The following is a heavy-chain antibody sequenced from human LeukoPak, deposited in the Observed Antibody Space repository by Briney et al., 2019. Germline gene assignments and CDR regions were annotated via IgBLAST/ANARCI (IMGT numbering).Heavy chain of an antibody. CDR2: IYSGGST. D-gene: IGHD5-18*01. V-gene: IGHV3-53*04. CDR1: GFTVSSNY. Sequence: PGGSLRLSCAASGFTVSSNYMSWVRQAPGKGLEWVSVIYSGGSTYYADSVKGRFTISRHNSKNTLYLQMNSLRAEDTAVYYCARVSGYSYGSYYYYYYGMDVWGQGTTVTVSS. J-gene: IGHJ6*02. CDR3: ARVSGYSYGSYYYYYYGMDV.